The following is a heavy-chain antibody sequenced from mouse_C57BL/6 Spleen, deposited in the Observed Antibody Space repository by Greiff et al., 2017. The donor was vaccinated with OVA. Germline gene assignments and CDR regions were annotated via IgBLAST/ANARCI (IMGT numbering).Heavy chain of an antibody. CDR3: ARGGYYGSPDY. V-gene: IGHV1-26*01. J-gene: IGHJ2*01. CDR1: GYTFTDYY. Sequence: EVQLQQSGPELVKPGASVKISCKASGYTFTDYYMNWVKQSHGKSLEWIGDINPNNGGTSYNQKFKGKATLTVDKSSSTAYMELRSLTSEDSAVYYCARGGYYGSPDYWGQGTTLTVSS. D-gene: IGHD1-1*01. CDR2: INPNNGGT.